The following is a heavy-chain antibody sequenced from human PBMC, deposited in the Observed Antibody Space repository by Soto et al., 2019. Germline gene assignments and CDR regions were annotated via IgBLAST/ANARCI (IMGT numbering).Heavy chain of an antibody. V-gene: IGHV1-18*01. CDR3: ARDQGAPVVPAAQRLNWFDP. J-gene: IGHJ5*02. D-gene: IGHD2-2*01. Sequence: ASVKVSCKASGYTFTSYGISWVRQAPGQGLEWMGWISAYNGNTNYAQKLQGRVTMTTDTSTGTAYMELRSLRSDDTAVYYCARDQGAPVVPAAQRLNWFDPWGQGTLVTVSS. CDR1: GYTFTSYG. CDR2: ISAYNGNT.